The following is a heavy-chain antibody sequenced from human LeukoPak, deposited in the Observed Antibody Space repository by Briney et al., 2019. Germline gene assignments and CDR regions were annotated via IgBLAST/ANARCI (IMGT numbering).Heavy chain of an antibody. CDR1: GFTFSSYA. CDR3: AKGRERYCSGGSCYTAVGLNY. V-gene: IGHV3-23*01. Sequence: GGSLRLSWAASGFTFSSYAMRWVRQAPGKGLEWVSAISGSGGSTYYADSVKGRFTISRDNSKNTLYLQMNSLRAEDTAVYYCAKGRERYCSGGSCYTAVGLNYWGQGTLVTVSS. J-gene: IGHJ4*02. CDR2: ISGSGGST. D-gene: IGHD2-15*01.